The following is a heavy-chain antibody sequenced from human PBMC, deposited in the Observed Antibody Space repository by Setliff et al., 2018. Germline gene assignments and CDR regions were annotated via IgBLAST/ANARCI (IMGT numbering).Heavy chain of an antibody. CDR3: ARDLVGATADF. J-gene: IGHJ4*02. CDR1: GFIFRNYG. CDR2: MWSDGTKK. Sequence: GGSLRLSCAASGFIFRNYGIHWVRQTPGKGLEWVAVMWSDGTKKYYADSVKGRFTVSRDISRNTVFLDMNSLRAEDTAVYHCARDLVGATADFRGRGTLVTVSS. V-gene: IGHV3-33*01. D-gene: IGHD1-26*01.